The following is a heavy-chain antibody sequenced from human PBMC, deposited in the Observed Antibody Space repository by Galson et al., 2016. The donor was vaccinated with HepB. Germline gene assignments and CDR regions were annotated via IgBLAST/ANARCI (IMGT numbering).Heavy chain of an antibody. CDR1: GGTFSSYA. CDR2: MNPTSGRT. CDR3: ARDSSDWSLPSGLYGMDV. J-gene: IGHJ6*02. Sequence: SVKVSCKASGGTFSSYAISWLRQAPGQGLEWMGAMNPTSGRTNYAQKFQGRVAMTRDTSTSTVYMELSSLTSDDTAIYYCARDSSDWSLPSGLYGMDVWGRGTTVTVSS. V-gene: IGHV1-46*01. D-gene: IGHD6-19*01.